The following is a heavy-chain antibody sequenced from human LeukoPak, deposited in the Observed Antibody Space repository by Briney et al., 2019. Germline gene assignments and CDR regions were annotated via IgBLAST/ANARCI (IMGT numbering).Heavy chain of an antibody. J-gene: IGHJ4*02. D-gene: IGHD3-22*01. CDR3: ACVYDRSGYYYEY. CDR1: GGSMSSGGYS. Sequence: SETLSLTCAVSGGSMSSGGYSWSWIRQPPGKGLEWIGYIYYSGSTYYNPSLKSRVTISVDRSKNQFSLKLSSVTAADTAVYYCACVYDRSGYYYEYWGQGSLVTVSS. V-gene: IGHV4-30-2*01. CDR2: IYYSGST.